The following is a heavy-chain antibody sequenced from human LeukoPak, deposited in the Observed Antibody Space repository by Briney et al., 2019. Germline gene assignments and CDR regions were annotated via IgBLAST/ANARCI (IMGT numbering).Heavy chain of an antibody. V-gene: IGHV3-30*18. CDR2: ISYDGSNK. D-gene: IGHD7-27*01. J-gene: IGHJ4*02. Sequence: PGGSLRLSCAASGFIFSNYGMHWVRQAPGKGLEWVAVISYDGSNKYYADSVKGRFTISRDNSKNTLYLQMNSLRAEDTAVNYCAKDLTGDYDYWGQGTLVTVSS. CDR3: AKDLTGDYDY. CDR1: GFIFSNYG.